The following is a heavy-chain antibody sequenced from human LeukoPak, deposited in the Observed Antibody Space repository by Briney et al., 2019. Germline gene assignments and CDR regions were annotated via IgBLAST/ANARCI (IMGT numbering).Heavy chain of an antibody. Sequence: SVKVSCKASGGTFSSYAISWVRQAPGQGLEWLGGIIPIFGTANYAQKFQGRVTITADESTSTAYMELSSLRSEDTAVYYCAREVVGSYYYFDYWGQGTLVTVSS. CDR1: GGTFSSYA. CDR2: IIPIFGTA. D-gene: IGHD1-26*01. CDR3: AREVVGSYYYFDY. J-gene: IGHJ4*02. V-gene: IGHV1-69*13.